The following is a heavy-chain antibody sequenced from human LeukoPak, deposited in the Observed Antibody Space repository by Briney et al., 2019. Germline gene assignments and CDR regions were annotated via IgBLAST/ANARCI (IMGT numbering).Heavy chain of an antibody. Sequence: SETLSLTCTVSGGSISSYYCSWIRQPPGKGLEWIGYIYYSGSTNYNPSLKSRVTISVDTSKNQFSLKLSSVTAADTAVYYCARDGHAGYYFGYWGQGTLVTVSS. CDR1: GGSISSYY. CDR2: IYYSGST. CDR3: ARDGHAGYYFGY. V-gene: IGHV4-59*01. J-gene: IGHJ4*02.